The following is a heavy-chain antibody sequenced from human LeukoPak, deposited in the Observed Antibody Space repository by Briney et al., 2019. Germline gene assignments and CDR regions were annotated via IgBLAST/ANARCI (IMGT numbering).Heavy chain of an antibody. Sequence: GGSLRLSCAASGFTFSSYSMNWLRQAPGKGLEWVSSISSSSSYIYYEDSVKGRFNISRDNAKNSLYLQMNSLRAEDTAVYYCANGRGYSYSYAFDYWGQGTLVTVSS. J-gene: IGHJ4*02. CDR1: GFTFSSYS. V-gene: IGHV3-21*01. CDR3: ANGRGYSYSYAFDY. D-gene: IGHD5-18*01. CDR2: ISSSSSYI.